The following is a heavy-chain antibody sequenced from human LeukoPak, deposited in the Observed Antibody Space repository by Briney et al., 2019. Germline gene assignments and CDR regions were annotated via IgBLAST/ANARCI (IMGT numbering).Heavy chain of an antibody. CDR1: GSSFNTPSY. V-gene: IGHV4-38-2*02. Sequence: PSESLSLTCTASGSSFNTPSYWAWLRPPRGEGQEWIGNISHVVTTFYNQSLMNRVAISVDTSKNPFSLELTSVTAADTAVYYCARDATIAAPLMSWGQGSLVSVSS. CDR2: ISHVVTT. D-gene: IGHD6-13*01. CDR3: ARDATIAAPLMS. J-gene: IGHJ4*02.